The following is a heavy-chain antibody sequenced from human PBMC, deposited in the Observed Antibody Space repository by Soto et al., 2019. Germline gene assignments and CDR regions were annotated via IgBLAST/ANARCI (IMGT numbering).Heavy chain of an antibody. CDR1: GGTXTNYF. CDR3: ARSLEFRDGYISHFDY. V-gene: IGHV1-69*13. CDR2: IFPIFGTA. Sequence: SXKVSFKASGGTXTNYFLGLVRRAPGQGLEWVGGIFPIFGTANYAQKFQVIFTITADESTSTDYIELISLTSEYTAVYYFARSLEFRDGYISHFDYWGQGTLGTVS. D-gene: IGHD5-18*01. J-gene: IGHJ4*02.